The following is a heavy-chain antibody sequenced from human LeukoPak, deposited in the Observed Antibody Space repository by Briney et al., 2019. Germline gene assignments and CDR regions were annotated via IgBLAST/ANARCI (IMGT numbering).Heavy chain of an antibody. CDR1: GGSISSYY. CDR2: IYTSGST. CDR3: ARGGSSSWYSEGFDP. Sequence: SETLSLTCTVSGGSISSYYWSWIRQPAGKGLEWIGRIYTSGSTNYNPSLKSRVTMSVDTSKNQFSLKLSSVTAADTAVYYCARGGSSSWYSEGFDPWGQGTLVTVSS. D-gene: IGHD6-13*01. J-gene: IGHJ5*02. V-gene: IGHV4-4*07.